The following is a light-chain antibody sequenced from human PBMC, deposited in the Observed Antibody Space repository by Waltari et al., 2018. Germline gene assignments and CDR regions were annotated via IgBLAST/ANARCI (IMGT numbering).Light chain of an antibody. CDR2: GSA. J-gene: IGKJ2*01. Sequence: VLTQSPGTLSLSPGERGTLSCRASQRLTKNYLAWYQQKPGQAPRLLIYGSASRAPGIPDRFSGSGSGTDFTLTISRLEPEDFARYYCQQYGSSVMYTFGQGTKLEIK. V-gene: IGKV3-20*01. CDR1: QRLTKNY. CDR3: QQYGSSVMYT.